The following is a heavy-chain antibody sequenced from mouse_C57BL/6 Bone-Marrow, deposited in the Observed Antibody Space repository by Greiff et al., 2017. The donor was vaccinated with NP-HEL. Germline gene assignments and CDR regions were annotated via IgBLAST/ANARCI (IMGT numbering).Heavy chain of an antibody. CDR3: ARTSNLAWFAY. CDR1: GYSFTGYY. J-gene: IGHJ3*01. Sequence: EVKLMESGPELVKPGASVKISCKASGYSFTGYYMNWVKQSPEKSLEWIGEINPSTGGTTYTQKFKAKATLTVDKSSSTAYMQLKSLTSEDSAVYYCARTSNLAWFAYWGQGTLVTVSA. D-gene: IGHD2-5*01. V-gene: IGHV1-42*01. CDR2: INPSTGGT.